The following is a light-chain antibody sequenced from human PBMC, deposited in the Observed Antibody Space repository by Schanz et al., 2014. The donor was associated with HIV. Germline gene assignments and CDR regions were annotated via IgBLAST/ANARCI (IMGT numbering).Light chain of an antibody. J-gene: IGKJ1*01. CDR3: QQYDTYSRT. CDR2: GAS. V-gene: IGKV1-9*01. Sequence: DIQLTQSPSFLSASVGDRVTITCRASQGFGSYLAWLQQKPGRAPQLLIYGASTLQPGVPATFSGSGSGTEFTLTISSLQPDDFATYYCQQYDTYSRTFGQGTKVEIK. CDR1: QGFGSY.